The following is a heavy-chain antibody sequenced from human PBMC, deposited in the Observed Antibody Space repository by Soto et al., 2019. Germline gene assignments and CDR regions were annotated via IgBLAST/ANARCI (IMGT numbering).Heavy chain of an antibody. Sequence: SETLSLTCAVSGGSISSGGYSWSWIRPPPGKGLEWIGYIYHSGSTYYNPSLKSRVTISVDTSKNQFSLKLSSVTAADTAVYYCARRYGGNFDYWGQGTLVTVSS. CDR2: IYHSGST. D-gene: IGHD3-16*01. CDR3: ARRYGGNFDY. CDR1: GGSISSGGYS. V-gene: IGHV4-30-2*02. J-gene: IGHJ4*02.